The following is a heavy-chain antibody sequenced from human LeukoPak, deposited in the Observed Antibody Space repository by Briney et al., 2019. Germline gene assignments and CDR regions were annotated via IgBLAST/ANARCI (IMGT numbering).Heavy chain of an antibody. J-gene: IGHJ4*02. CDR1: GYTFTSYA. CDR2: INAGNGNT. V-gene: IGHV1-3*01. Sequence: GASVKVSCKASGYTFTSYAMHWVRQAPGQRLEWMGWINAGNGNTKYSQKFQGRVTITRDTSASTAYMELSSLRSEDTAVYYCARVALLLGGSYLFDYWGQGTLVTVSS. CDR3: ARVALLLGGSYLFDY. D-gene: IGHD1-26*01.